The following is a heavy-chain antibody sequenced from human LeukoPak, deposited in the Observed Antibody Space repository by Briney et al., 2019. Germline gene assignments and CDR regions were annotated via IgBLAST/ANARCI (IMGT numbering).Heavy chain of an antibody. Sequence: GGALRLSCAASRFTLSSYDMHSVRQAPRKGLEGVAVISNNRSNTYYADSVRGRFTNSRDNSKNKLYLQKNSRKPEVTALYYRSTDMGWGGDFDHWGQGTLVTVSS. CDR2: ISNNRSNT. CDR1: RFTLSSYD. J-gene: IGHJ4*02. CDR3: STDMGWGGDFDH. D-gene: IGHD3-10*01. V-gene: IGHV3-30*03.